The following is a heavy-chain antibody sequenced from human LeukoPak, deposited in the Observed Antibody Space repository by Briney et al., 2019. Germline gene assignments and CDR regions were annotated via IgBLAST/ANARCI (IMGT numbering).Heavy chain of an antibody. CDR3: AKDLHNCNSVCFH. V-gene: IGHV3-23*01. CDR1: GFTLSSYA. CDR2: ISGSGGTT. Sequence: GGSLRLSCAASGFTLSSYAMGWVRQAPGKGLEWVAVISGSGGTTYYADSVKGRFTISRDNSKNTVDLQMERLRAEDTAAYYCAKDLHNCNSVCFHWGQGTLVTVSS. D-gene: IGHD1-1*01. J-gene: IGHJ4*02.